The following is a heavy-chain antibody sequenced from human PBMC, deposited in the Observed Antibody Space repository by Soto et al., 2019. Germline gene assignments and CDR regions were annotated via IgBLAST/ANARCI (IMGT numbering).Heavy chain of an antibody. J-gene: IGHJ5*02. D-gene: IGHD3-16*01. Sequence: SETLSLTCTVSGGSVSSGSHYWSWIRQPPGKGLEWIGCMYNRESPNYNPSFKSRVTISVDTSKNQFSLKLNAVTAADTAVYYCARDDYKDGGDNWFDPWGQGTLVTVSS. CDR3: ARDDYKDGGDNWFDP. V-gene: IGHV4-61*01. CDR2: MYNRESP. CDR1: GGSVSSGSHY.